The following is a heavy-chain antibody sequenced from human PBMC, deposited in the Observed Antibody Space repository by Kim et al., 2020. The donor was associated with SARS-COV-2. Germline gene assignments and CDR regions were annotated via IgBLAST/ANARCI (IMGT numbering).Heavy chain of an antibody. CDR2: IYYSGST. D-gene: IGHD6-19*01. CDR3: ARQIRGIAVAGHGAFDI. Sequence: SETLSLTCTVSGGSISSYYWSWIRQPPGKGLEWIGYIYYSGSTNYNPSLKSRVTISVDTSKNQFSLKLSSVTAADTAVYYCARQIRGIAVAGHGAFDIWGQGTMVTVSS. J-gene: IGHJ3*02. V-gene: IGHV4-59*08. CDR1: GGSISSYY.